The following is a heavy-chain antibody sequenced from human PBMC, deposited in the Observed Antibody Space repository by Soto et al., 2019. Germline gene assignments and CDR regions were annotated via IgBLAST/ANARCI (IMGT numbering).Heavy chain of an antibody. Sequence: EVELLESGGGLVQPGGSLRLSCVASGFTFKNYDMSWIRQAPGKGLEWVSGISGSGGVTYYAGSVKGRFTISRDNSKTTLYLQMNSLRAEDTAIYYCAKNRQFRSYYESAGHYDNWGQGTLVTVSS. D-gene: IGHD3-10*01. V-gene: IGHV3-23*01. J-gene: IGHJ4*02. CDR3: AKNRQFRSYYESAGHYDN. CDR2: ISGSGGVT. CDR1: GFTFKNYD.